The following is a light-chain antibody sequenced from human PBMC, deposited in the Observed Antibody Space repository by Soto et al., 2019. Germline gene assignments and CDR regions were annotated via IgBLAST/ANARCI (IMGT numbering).Light chain of an antibody. CDR1: SSGVGGYNY. J-gene: IGLJ1*01. V-gene: IGLV2-14*01. CDR2: EVS. CDR3: SSYTSSSTLGV. Sequence: QSALTQPASVSGGPGQSSSVSCTGTSSGVGGYNYVSWYQQHPGKAPKLMIYEVSNRPSGVSNRFSGSKSDNTASLTISGLQAEDEADYYCSSYTSSSTLGVFGTGTKVTVL.